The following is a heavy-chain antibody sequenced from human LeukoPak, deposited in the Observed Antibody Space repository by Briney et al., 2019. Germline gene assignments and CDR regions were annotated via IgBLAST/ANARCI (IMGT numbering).Heavy chain of an antibody. J-gene: IGHJ4*02. D-gene: IGHD3-22*01. V-gene: IGHV4-59*12. CDR3: ARGDYYGRSGFFDY. CDR2: ISYSGST. Sequence: SETLSLTCFISGGSISTYSWTWIRQTPGKGLEWIGHISYSGSTTYNPSLNSRVTISIDTSNSQFSLKLTSVTAADTAFYFCARGDYYGRSGFFDYWGRGTLDTVSS. CDR1: GGSISTYS.